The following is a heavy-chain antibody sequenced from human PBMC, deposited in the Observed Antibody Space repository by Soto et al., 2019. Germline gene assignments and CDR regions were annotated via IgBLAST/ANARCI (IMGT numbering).Heavy chain of an antibody. V-gene: IGHV3-30*18. CDR3: AKDRRPNYYYGMDV. D-gene: IGHD6-25*01. CDR2: ISYDGRNK. Sequence: QVPLVESGGGVVQPGRSLRLSCAASGFTFSSYGMHWVRQAPGKGLEWLAVISYDGRNKYYADSVKGRFTISRDNSKSTLYLQMNSLRAEDTAVYYCAKDRRPNYYYGMDVWGQGTTVTVSS. CDR1: GFTFSSYG. J-gene: IGHJ6*02.